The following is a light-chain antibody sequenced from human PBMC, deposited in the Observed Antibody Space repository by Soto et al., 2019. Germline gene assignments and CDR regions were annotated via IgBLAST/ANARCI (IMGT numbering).Light chain of an antibody. Sequence: DIQMTQSPSTLSGSVGDRVTITCRASQGIRNDLSWYQQKPGKAPKLLIYKASTLKSGVPSRFSGSGSGTEFTLTISSLQPDDFATYYCQHYSSYSEAFGQGTKVDIK. CDR3: QHYSSYSEA. CDR2: KAS. CDR1: QGIRND. J-gene: IGKJ1*01. V-gene: IGKV1-5*03.